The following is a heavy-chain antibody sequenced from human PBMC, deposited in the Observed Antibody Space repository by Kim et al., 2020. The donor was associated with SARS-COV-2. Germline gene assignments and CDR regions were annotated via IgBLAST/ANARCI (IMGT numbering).Heavy chain of an antibody. CDR3: ARGQGSIAGGWFDP. CDR2: ISSSSSYI. D-gene: IGHD6-6*01. V-gene: IGHV3-21*01. Sequence: GGSLRLSCAASGFTFSSYSMNWVRQAPGKGLEWVSSISSSSSYIYYADSVKGRFTISRDNAKNSLYLHMNSLRAEDTAVYYCARGQGSIAGGWFDPWGQGTLVTVSS. J-gene: IGHJ5*02. CDR1: GFTFSSYS.